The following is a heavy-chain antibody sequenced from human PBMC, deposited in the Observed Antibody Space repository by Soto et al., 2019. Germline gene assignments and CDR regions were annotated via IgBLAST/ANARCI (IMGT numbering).Heavy chain of an antibody. V-gene: IGHV4-31*03. CDR2: IYNSGTT. CDR1: GGSITRGGYY. Sequence: QVQLQESGPGLVKPSETLSLTCTVSGGSITRGGYYWSWIRQHPGKGLEWIGYIYNSGTTYYNPSRKSRVTISVDASKNQFSLKLTSVTAAGTAVYYGARDPAPWGQGTLVTVSS. J-gene: IGHJ5*02. CDR3: ARDPAP.